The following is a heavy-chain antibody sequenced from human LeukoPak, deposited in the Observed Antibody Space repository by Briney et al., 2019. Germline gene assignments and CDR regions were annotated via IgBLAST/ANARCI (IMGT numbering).Heavy chain of an antibody. CDR1: GGSISSSSDY. CDR3: ARDAPYSNDAFDI. Sequence: SETLSLTCTVSGGSISSSSDYWGWIRQAPGKGLEWIGSIYYHENTYYNSSLKSRVTISVDTSKNQFSLKLNSVTAADTAVYYCARDAPYSNDAFDIWGQGTMVTVSS. J-gene: IGHJ3*02. CDR2: IYYHENT. D-gene: IGHD6-13*01. V-gene: IGHV4-39*07.